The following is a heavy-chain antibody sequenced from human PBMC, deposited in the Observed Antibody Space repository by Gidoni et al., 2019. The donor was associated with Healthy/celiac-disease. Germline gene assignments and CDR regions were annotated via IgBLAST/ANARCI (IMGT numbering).Heavy chain of an antibody. CDR2: TRNKANSYTT. D-gene: IGHD3-3*01. V-gene: IGHV3-72*01. CDR3: ARAENFWSGYQYGMDV. J-gene: IGHJ6*02. Sequence: EVQLVESGGGLVQPGGSLRLSCAASGFTFSDHYMDWVRQAPGKGLEWVGRTRNKANSYTTEYAASVKGRFTISRDDSKNSLYLQMNSLKTEDTAVYYCARAENFWSGYQYGMDVWGQGTTVTVSS. CDR1: GFTFSDHY.